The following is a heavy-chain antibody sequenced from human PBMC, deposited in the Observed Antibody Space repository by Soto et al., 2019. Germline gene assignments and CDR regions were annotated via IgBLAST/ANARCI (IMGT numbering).Heavy chain of an antibody. CDR3: ARDYYDSSGYFGASRYAFDI. J-gene: IGHJ3*02. D-gene: IGHD3-22*01. V-gene: IGHV1-46*01. CDR1: GYTFTSYY. Sequence: GASVKVSCKASGYTFTSYYMHWVRQAPGQGLEWMGIINPSGGSTSYAQKFQGRVTMTRDTSTSTVYMELSSLRSEDSAVYYCARDYYDSSGYFGASRYAFDIWGQGTMVTVSS. CDR2: INPSGGST.